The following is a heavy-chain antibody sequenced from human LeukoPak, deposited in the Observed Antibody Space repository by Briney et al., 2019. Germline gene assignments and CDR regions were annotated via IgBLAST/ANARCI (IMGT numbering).Heavy chain of an antibody. V-gene: IGHV3-48*02. CDR1: GFTFSSYS. Sequence: GGSLRLSCAASGFTFSSYSMGWVRQAPGKGLEWVSYISSSISTIYYADSAKGRFTISRDNAKNSLYLQMNSLRDEDTAVYYCARSGSYQTTGDAFDIWGQGTMVAVSS. J-gene: IGHJ3*02. CDR3: ARSGSYQTTGDAFDI. CDR2: ISSSISTI. D-gene: IGHD1-26*01.